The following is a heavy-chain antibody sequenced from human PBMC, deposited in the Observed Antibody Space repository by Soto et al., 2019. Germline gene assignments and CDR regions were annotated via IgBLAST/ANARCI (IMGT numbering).Heavy chain of an antibody. CDR3: TKYRRTDAEGYSLDY. J-gene: IGHJ4*02. CDR2: IHYSGST. V-gene: IGHV4-59*01. D-gene: IGHD2-15*01. Sequence: PSETLSLTCTVSGGSMSGSYWSWIRQTPGKVLEWVGYIHYSGSTNYNPSLKSRVTMSVDSAKNQFSLQLSSVTAADTAVYFCTKYRRTDAEGYSLDYWGQGTPVTVSS. CDR1: GGSMSGSY.